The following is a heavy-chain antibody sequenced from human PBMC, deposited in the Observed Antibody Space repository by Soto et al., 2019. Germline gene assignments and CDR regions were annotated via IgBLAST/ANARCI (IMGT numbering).Heavy chain of an antibody. J-gene: IGHJ3*02. D-gene: IGHD3-3*01. V-gene: IGHV4-59*02. CDR3: ARRRSCSSLYDFWSGFENYAFDI. CDR2: IYYSGST. CDR1: GGLARRYS. Sequence: TGSGGLARRYSGGLSRQPAGKGSEWLGYIYYSGSTNYNPSLKSRVTISVDTYKNQSSLKLSSVTAADTAVYYCARRRSCSSLYDFWSGFENYAFDIWGQGTMVT.